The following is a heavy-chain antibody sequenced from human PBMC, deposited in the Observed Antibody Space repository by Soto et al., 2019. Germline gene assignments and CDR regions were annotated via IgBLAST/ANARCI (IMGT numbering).Heavy chain of an antibody. CDR1: GFTFSSYA. CDR2: ISGSGGST. J-gene: IGHJ4*02. CDR3: AKRAGGPTWGYFDY. Sequence: EVQLLESGGGLVQPGGSLRLSCAASGFTFSSYAMSWVRQAPGKGLEWVSAISGSGGSTYYADSVKGRFTISRDNPKNPLHLQMNSLRAEDTAVYYCAKRAGGPTWGYFDYWGQGTLVTVSS. V-gene: IGHV3-23*01. D-gene: IGHD3-16*01.